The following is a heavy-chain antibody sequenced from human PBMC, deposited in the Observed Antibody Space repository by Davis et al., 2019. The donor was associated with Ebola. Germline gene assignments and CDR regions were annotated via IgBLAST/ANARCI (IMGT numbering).Heavy chain of an antibody. CDR2: ISYDGSNK. CDR3: ARNSPGGEVGY. CDR1: GFTFSSYG. Sequence: GESLKISCAASGFTFSSYGMHWVRQAPGKGLEWVAVISYDGSNKYYADSVKGRFTISRDNSKNTLYLQMNSLRAEDTAVYYCARNSPGGEVGYWGQGTLVTVSS. D-gene: IGHD4-23*01. V-gene: IGHV3-30*03. J-gene: IGHJ4*02.